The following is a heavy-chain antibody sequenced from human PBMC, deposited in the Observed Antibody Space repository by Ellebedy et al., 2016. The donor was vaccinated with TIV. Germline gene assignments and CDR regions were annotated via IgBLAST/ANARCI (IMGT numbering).Heavy chain of an antibody. CDR1: GFTFSGYV. CDR2: ILGSGGST. V-gene: IGHV3-23*01. Sequence: GESLKISCAASGFTFSGYVMSWVRQAPGKGLDWVASILGSGGSTYYADSVKGRFTISRYNYKNTLYLQLSSLRAEDTAVYYCAKDPTLDSSDYYGDYFDFWGQGSLVTVSS. J-gene: IGHJ4*02. D-gene: IGHD3-22*01. CDR3: AKDPTLDSSDYYGDYFDF.